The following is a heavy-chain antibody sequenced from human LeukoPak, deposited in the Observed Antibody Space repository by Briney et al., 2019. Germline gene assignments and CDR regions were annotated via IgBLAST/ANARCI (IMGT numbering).Heavy chain of an antibody. CDR1: GFTFSSYA. CDR2: ISSNGGST. Sequence: GGSLRLSCAVSGFTFSSYAMHWVRQAPGKGLEYVSAISSNGGSTYYANSVKGRFTISRDNSKNTLYLQMGSLRAEDMAVYYCAREDILTGYYRAHFDYWGQGTLVTASS. CDR3: AREDILTGYYRAHFDY. D-gene: IGHD3-9*01. V-gene: IGHV3-64*01. J-gene: IGHJ4*02.